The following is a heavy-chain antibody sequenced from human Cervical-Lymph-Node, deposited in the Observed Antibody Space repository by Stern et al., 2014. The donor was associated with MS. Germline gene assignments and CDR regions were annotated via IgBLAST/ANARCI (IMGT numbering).Heavy chain of an antibody. J-gene: IGHJ1*01. CDR1: GLTFSSYA. Sequence: VQLVESGGGLVQPGGSLRLSCAASGLTFSSYAISWVRQAPGKGLERVSDISGSGGSTYYADPVQGRCPISRDNSKNTLYLQMDSLRAEDTAVYYCAKDRESSGWSEYLQHWGQGTLVTVSS. V-gene: IGHV3-23*04. CDR3: AKDRESSGWSEYLQH. D-gene: IGHD6-13*01. CDR2: ISGSGGST.